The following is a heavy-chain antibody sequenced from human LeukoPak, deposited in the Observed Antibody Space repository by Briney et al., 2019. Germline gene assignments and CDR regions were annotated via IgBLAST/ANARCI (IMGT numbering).Heavy chain of an antibody. CDR1: GFTFSSYAM. CDR2: IYHSGST. Sequence: PGGSLRLSCAASGFTFSSYAMSWVRQPPGKGLEWIGEIYHSGSTNYNPSLKSRVTISVDKSKNQFSLKLSSVTAADTAVYYCARGLTIFGVVIISYFDYWGQGTLVTVSS. CDR3: ARGLTIFGVVIISYFDY. D-gene: IGHD3-3*01. V-gene: IGHV4-4*02. J-gene: IGHJ4*02.